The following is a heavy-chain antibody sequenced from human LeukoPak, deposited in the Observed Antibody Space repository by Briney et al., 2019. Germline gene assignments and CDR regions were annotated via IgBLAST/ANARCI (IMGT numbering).Heavy chain of an antibody. D-gene: IGHD1-14*01. Sequence: ASVKVSCKASGYTFTSYDINWVRQATGQGLEWMGWMNPNSGNTGYAQKFQGRVTITRNTSISTAYMELSSLRSEGTAVYYCARTTGIDAFDIWGQGTMVTVSS. CDR2: MNPNSGNT. V-gene: IGHV1-8*03. J-gene: IGHJ3*02. CDR1: GYTFTSYD. CDR3: ARTTGIDAFDI.